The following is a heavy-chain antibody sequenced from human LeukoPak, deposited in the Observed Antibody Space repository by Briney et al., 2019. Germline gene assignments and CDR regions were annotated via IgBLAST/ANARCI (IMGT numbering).Heavy chain of an antibody. V-gene: IGHV3-74*03. D-gene: IGHD2/OR15-2a*01. J-gene: IGHJ6*02. CDR1: ESTFSKFW. CDR3: ARGNYYGMDV. Sequence: GGSLRLSCAASESTFSKFWMHWVRQAPGKGLVWVSGINRDGSTTTYADSVKGRFTVSRDNAKNTLYLQMNTLRAEDTAVYYCARGNYYGMDVWGQGTTVTVSS. CDR2: INRDGSTT.